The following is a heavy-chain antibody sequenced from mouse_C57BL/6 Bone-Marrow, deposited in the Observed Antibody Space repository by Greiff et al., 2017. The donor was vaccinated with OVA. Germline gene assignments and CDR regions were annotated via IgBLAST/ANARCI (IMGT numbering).Heavy chain of an antibody. CDR3: TRREVYFDY. CDR2: IRNKANNHAT. Sequence: EVKLVESGGGLVQPGGSMKLSCAASGFTFSDAWMDWVRQSPEKGLEWVAKIRNKANNHATYYAESVKGRFTISRDDSKSSVYLQMNSLRAEDTGIYYCTRREVYFDYWGQGTTLTVSS. V-gene: IGHV6-6*01. J-gene: IGHJ2*01. CDR1: GFTFSDAW.